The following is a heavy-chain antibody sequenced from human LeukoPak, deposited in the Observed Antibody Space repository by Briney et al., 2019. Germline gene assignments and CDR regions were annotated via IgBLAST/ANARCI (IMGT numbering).Heavy chain of an antibody. V-gene: IGHV3-21*01. CDR2: ISSSSYI. CDR3: ARGQSYYGSGSYL. Sequence: PGGSLRLSCGASGFTFSSYSMNSVRQAPGKGLEWVSSISSSSYIYYADSVKGRFTISRDNAKNSLYLQMNSLRAEDTAVYYCARGQSYYGSGSYLWGQGTLVNVSS. CDR1: GFTFSSYS. D-gene: IGHD3-10*01. J-gene: IGHJ4*02.